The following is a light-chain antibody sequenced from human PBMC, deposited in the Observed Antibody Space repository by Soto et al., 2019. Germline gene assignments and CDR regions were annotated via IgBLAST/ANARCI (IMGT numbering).Light chain of an antibody. V-gene: IGKV3-20*01. CDR1: QSVSSGY. CDR3: QQYSSSPSIT. J-gene: IGKJ5*01. Sequence: EIVLTQSPGTLSLSPGARATLSCRASQSVSSGYLAWYQQKPGQAPRLLIYGASTRATGIPDRLCGSGSGTDFTLTISRLEPEDFAVYYCQQYSSSPSITGGQGPRLEIK. CDR2: GAS.